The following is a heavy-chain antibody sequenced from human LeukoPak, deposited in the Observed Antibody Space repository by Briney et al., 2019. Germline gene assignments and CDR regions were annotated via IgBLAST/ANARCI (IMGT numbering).Heavy chain of an antibody. V-gene: IGHV3-48*01. CDR1: GFTFSSYS. J-gene: IGHJ6*03. Sequence: PGGSLRLSCAASGFTFSSYSMNWVRQAPGKGLEWVSYISSSSSTIYYADSVKGRFTISRDNAKNSLYLQMNSLRAEDTAVYYCARDSSSTVTTFLYYYYMDVRGKGTTVTVSS. CDR3: ARDSSSTVTTFLYYYYMDV. CDR2: ISSSSSTI. D-gene: IGHD4-17*01.